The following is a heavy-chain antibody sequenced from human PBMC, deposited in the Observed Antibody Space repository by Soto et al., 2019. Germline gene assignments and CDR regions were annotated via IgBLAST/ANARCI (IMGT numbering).Heavy chain of an antibody. Sequence: PSETLSLTCAVYGGSFSGYYWSWIRQPPGKGLEWIGEINHSGSTNYNPSLKSRVTISVDTSKNQFSLKLSSVTAADTAVYYCARDRYSSSWYHRFGLNFDYWGQGTLVTVSS. J-gene: IGHJ4*02. CDR3: ARDRYSSSWYHRFGLNFDY. D-gene: IGHD6-13*01. CDR1: GGSFSGYY. V-gene: IGHV4-34*01. CDR2: INHSGST.